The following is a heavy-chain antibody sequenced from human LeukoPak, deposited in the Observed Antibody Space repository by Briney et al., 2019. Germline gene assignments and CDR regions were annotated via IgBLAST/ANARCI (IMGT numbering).Heavy chain of an antibody. V-gene: IGHV4-4*07. CDR3: ARLQYYYDSSGYYGYYYMDV. CDR1: GGSISSHY. CDR2: IYTSWNT. Sequence: PSVTLSLTCSVSGGSISSHYWIWIRHPAGKGLEWIGRIYTSWNTNYNPSLKSRVTISVDNSKHELSLKLTSVTAADTAVYYCARLQYYYDSSGYYGYYYMDVWGKGTTVTVSS. J-gene: IGHJ6*03. D-gene: IGHD3-22*01.